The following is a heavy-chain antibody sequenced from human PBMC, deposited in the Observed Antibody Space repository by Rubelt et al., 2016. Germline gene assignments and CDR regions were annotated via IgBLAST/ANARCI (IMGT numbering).Heavy chain of an antibody. Sequence: DVQLLESGGGLVQPGGSLRLSCAASGFTFSNCAMHWVRQAPGKGLEWVSDLSGSGGSTYYADSVKGRFTLSRDNSKNTMYLQMKSLRADDTALYYCVRAPGTTVRFGFNPWGQGTLVTVSS. CDR1: GFTFSNCA. D-gene: IGHD1-7*01. V-gene: IGHV3-23*01. CDR3: VRAPGTTVRFGFNP. CDR2: LSGSGGST. J-gene: IGHJ5*02.